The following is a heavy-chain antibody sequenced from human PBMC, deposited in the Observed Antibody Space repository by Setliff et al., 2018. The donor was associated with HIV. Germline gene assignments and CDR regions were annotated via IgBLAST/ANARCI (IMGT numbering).Heavy chain of an antibody. CDR2: ISLHNDNT. CDR3: ARVDGFNNYDSGGLDY. J-gene: IGHJ4*02. Sequence: ASVNVSCKASGYTFSSYGISWVRQAPGQGLEWLGWISLHNDNTNYAQKFQGRVTMTADTSTNTVYVDLRSLRSDDTAVYHCARVDGFNNYDSGGLDYWGQGTLVTVSS. V-gene: IGHV1-18*01. D-gene: IGHD3-3*01. CDR1: GYTFSSYG.